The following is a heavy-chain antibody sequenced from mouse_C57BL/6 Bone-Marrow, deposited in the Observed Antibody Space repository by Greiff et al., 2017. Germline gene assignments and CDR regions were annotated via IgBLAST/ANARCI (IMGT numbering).Heavy chain of an antibody. V-gene: IGHV1-50*01. J-gene: IGHJ3*01. CDR1: GYTFTSYW. Sequence: QVQLQQPGAELVKPGASVKLSCKASGYTFTSYWMQWVKQRPGQGLEWIGEIDPSDSYTNYNQKFKGKATLTIDTSTSTAYMQLSSLTAEDSEFYYCAREGYYGGSWFAYWGQGTLVTVSA. CDR3: AREGYYGGSWFAY. CDR2: IDPSDSYT. D-gene: IGHD1-1*02.